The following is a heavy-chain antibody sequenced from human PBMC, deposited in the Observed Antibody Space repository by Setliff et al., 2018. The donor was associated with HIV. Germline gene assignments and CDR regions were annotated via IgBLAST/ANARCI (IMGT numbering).Heavy chain of an antibody. CDR3: ARGVRDNSGWSPYYFDY. V-gene: IGHV4-34*01. Sequence: PSETLSLTCAVYGGSFSGYYWSWIRQPPGKGLEWIGEVTHSGRTNYNPSLESRVTTSVDTSKKQFSLRLTSVTAADTAVYYCARGVRDNSGWSPYYFDYWGQGTLVTVSS. D-gene: IGHD6-19*01. CDR2: VTHSGRT. CDR1: GGSFSGYY. J-gene: IGHJ4*02.